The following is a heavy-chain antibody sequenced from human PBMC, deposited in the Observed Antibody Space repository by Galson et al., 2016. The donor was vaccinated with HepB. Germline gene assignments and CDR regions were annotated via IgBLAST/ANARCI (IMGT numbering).Heavy chain of an antibody. J-gene: IGHJ4*02. CDR3: ATEDSSGFFDY. CDR1: GVTFNTYP. Sequence: SVKVSCKASGVTFNTYPISWVRQAPGQGLEWMGGIIPISGTSKYAQKFQGRVTITADESTSTAYMGLSSLRSEDTAIYYCATEDSSGFFDYWGQGTLVTVSS. CDR2: IIPISGTS. D-gene: IGHD3-22*01. V-gene: IGHV1-69*13.